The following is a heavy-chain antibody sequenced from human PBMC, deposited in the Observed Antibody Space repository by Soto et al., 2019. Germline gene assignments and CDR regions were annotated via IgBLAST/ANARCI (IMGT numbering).Heavy chain of an antibody. J-gene: IGHJ4*02. CDR1: GFTFSSYA. CDR2: ISAIGGST. CDR3: AKRIMSTIGHFDS. D-gene: IGHD1-1*01. Sequence: GGSLRLSCAASGFTFSSYAMSWVRQAPGKGLEWVSAISAIGGSTYYADSVKGRFTISRDNSKNTLYLQMNSLRADDTAVYYCAKRIMSTIGHFDSWGQGTLVTVSS. V-gene: IGHV3-23*01.